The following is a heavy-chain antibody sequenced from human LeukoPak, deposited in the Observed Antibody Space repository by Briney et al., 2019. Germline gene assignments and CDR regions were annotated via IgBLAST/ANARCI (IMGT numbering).Heavy chain of an antibody. J-gene: IGHJ4*02. CDR3: ATNIPTPTTSPPLGY. D-gene: IGHD1-26*01. V-gene: IGHV4-59*08. CDR1: GGSISSYY. Sequence: PSETPSLTCTVSGGSISSYYWSWIRQPPGKGLEWIGYVDYSGRTKYSPSLKSRVTISVDTSKYQFSLELSSVTAADTAVYYCATNIPTPTTSPPLGYWGQGTLVTVSS. CDR2: VDYSGRT.